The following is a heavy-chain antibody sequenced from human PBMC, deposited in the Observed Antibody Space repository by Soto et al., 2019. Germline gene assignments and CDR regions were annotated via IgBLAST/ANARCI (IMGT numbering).Heavy chain of an antibody. D-gene: IGHD3-3*01. Sequence: SETLSLTCTVSGGSISSGGYYWSWIHQHPGKGLEWIGYIYYSGSTYYNPSLKSRVTISVDTSKNQFSLKLSSVTAADTAVYYCARDAHPPGINDDFYFDYWGQGTLVTVSS. CDR3: ARDAHPPGINDDFYFDY. V-gene: IGHV4-31*03. CDR1: GGSISSGGYY. CDR2: IYYSGST. J-gene: IGHJ4*02.